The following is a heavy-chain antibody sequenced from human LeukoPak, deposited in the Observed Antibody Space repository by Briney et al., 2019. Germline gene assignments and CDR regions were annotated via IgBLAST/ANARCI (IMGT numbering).Heavy chain of an antibody. Sequence: SETLSLTCTVSGGSISSSSYYWGSIRQPPGKGLEWIGSIYYSGSTYYNPSLKSRVTISVDTSKNQFSLKLSSVTAADTAVYYCATDVSGWYGEYDWGQGTLVTVS. J-gene: IGHJ4*02. CDR2: IYYSGST. CDR1: GGSISSSSYY. V-gene: IGHV4-39*07. CDR3: ATDVSGWYGEYD. D-gene: IGHD6-19*01.